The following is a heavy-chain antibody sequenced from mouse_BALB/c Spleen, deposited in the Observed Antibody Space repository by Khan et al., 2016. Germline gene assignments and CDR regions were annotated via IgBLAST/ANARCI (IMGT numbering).Heavy chain of an antibody. J-gene: IGHJ4*01. Sequence: QMQLEESGAELMKPGASVKISCKATGYTFSNYWIEWVKQRPGHGLEWIGDILPGSGYSNSNENFKGKATFTADASSNKAYMQLISLTSEDSAVYFWARAYYSMDYWGQGTSVTVSS. CDR3: ARAYYSMDY. CDR2: ILPGSGYS. CDR1: GYTFSNYW. V-gene: IGHV1-9*01.